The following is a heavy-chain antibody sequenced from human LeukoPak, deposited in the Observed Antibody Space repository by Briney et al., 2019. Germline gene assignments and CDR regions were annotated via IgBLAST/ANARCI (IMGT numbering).Heavy chain of an antibody. CDR2: IYPGDSDS. V-gene: IGHV5-51*01. J-gene: IGHJ4*02. CDR3: ARGLGYSGSWYFDY. D-gene: IGHD6-13*01. Sequence: GESLKISCKGSGYRFTSYWIAWVRQMAGKGLESMGIIYPGDSDSRYSPSFQGQVTISADKSISTAYLQWSSLKASNTAMYYCARGLGYSGSWYFDYWGQGTLVTVSS. CDR1: GYRFTSYW.